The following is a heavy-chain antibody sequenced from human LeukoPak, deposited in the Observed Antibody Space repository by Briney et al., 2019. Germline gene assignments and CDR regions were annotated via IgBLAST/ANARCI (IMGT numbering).Heavy chain of an antibody. Sequence: GSLRLSCAASGFTFSSYAMSWVRQPPGKGLEWIGEINHSGSTNYNPSLKSRVTISVDTSKNQFSLKLSSVTAADTAVYYCARARRYYGSGSLDYWGQGTLVTVSS. CDR2: INHSGST. CDR3: ARARRYYGSGSLDY. CDR1: GFTFSSYA. J-gene: IGHJ4*02. D-gene: IGHD3-10*01. V-gene: IGHV4-34*01.